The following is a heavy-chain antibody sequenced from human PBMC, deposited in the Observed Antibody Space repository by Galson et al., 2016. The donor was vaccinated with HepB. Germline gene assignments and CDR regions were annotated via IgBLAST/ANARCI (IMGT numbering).Heavy chain of an antibody. CDR2: ISGGGVST. Sequence: SLRLSCAASGFTFSNHAMSWVRQAPGKGLQWVSGISGGGVSTHYADSVKGRFTISRDNSKNTLYLQMNSLRAEDTAVYYCAKGRYCGGDCYSSDYWGQGTLVTVSS. D-gene: IGHD2-21*02. J-gene: IGHJ4*02. CDR3: AKGRYCGGDCYSSDY. V-gene: IGHV3-23*01. CDR1: GFTFSNHA.